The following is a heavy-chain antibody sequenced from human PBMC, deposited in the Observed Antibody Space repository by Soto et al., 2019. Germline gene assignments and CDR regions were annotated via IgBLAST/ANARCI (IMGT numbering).Heavy chain of an antibody. CDR3: TRYYYESSGYYVY. V-gene: IGHV3-49*04. CDR2: IRSEAYGGTT. J-gene: IGHJ4*02. CDR1: GFNFGNYA. Sequence: GGSLRLSCTGSGFNFGNYALSWVRQAPGKGPEWVGFIRSEAYGGTTDYAASVKGRFIISRDDSKSIAYLEINSLQTNDTAVYYCTRYYYESSGYYVYWGQGTLVTVSS. D-gene: IGHD3-22*01.